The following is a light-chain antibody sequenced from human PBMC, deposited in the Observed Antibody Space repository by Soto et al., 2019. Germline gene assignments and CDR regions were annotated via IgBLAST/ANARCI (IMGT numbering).Light chain of an antibody. CDR2: AAS. Sequence: DSQVTQSPSTLSGSVGCRLTISCRASQGISSYLAWYQQKPGKAPKLLIYAASTLQSGVPSRFSGSGYGTEFNLTISSLQTEDFATYYCQQLNSYPITFGQGTRLEIK. CDR3: QQLNSYPIT. V-gene: IGKV1-9*01. J-gene: IGKJ5*01. CDR1: QGISSY.